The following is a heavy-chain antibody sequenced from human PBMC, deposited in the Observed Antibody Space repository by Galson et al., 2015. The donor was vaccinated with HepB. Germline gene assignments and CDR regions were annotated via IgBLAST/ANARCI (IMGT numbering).Heavy chain of an antibody. CDR1: GFTFSSYG. V-gene: IGHV3-30*18. CDR3: AKGRGVRAAAGYYFDY. D-gene: IGHD6-13*01. CDR2: ISYDGSNK. Sequence: SLRLSCAASGFTFSSYGMHWVRQAPGKGLEWVAVISYDGSNKYYADSVKGRFTISRDNSKNTLYLQMNSLRAEDTAVYYCAKGRGVRAAAGYYFDYWGQGTLVTVSS. J-gene: IGHJ4*02.